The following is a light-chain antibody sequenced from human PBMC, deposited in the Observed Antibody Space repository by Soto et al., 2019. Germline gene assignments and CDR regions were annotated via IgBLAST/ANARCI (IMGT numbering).Light chain of an antibody. CDR1: QSVSNNY. Sequence: EVLLTQSPGTLSLSPGERATLSCRASQSVSNNYLAWYQQKPGQSPRLLIYSTSSRATGIPDRFSGSGSGTDFTLTIIRLEPEVFAVYYCQHFGASLTFCGGTKVEIK. CDR3: QHFGASLT. CDR2: STS. V-gene: IGKV3-20*01. J-gene: IGKJ4*01.